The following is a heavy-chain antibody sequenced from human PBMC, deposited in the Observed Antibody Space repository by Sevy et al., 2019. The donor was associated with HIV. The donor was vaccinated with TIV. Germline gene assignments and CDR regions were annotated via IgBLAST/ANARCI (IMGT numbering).Heavy chain of an antibody. D-gene: IGHD3-22*01. CDR1: GFTFSSYS. Sequence: GGSLRLSCAASGFTFSSYSMNWVRQAPGKGLEWVSSISSSSSYIYYADSVKGRFTISRDNAKNSLYLQMNSLRAEDTAVYYCARDPALSNYYDSSGYPNAFDIWGQGTMVTVSS. CDR3: ARDPALSNYYDSSGYPNAFDI. J-gene: IGHJ3*02. CDR2: ISSSSSYI. V-gene: IGHV3-21*01.